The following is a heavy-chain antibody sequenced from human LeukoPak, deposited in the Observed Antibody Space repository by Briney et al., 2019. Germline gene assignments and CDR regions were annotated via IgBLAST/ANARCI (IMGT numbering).Heavy chain of an antibody. J-gene: IGHJ4*02. D-gene: IGHD2/OR15-2a*01. CDR1: GDSVSGYQ. Sequence: SETLCLTCTVSGDSVSGYQWSWIRQSPGRGLEWIGHIFSSGSTSYNPALKSRVTMSVDTSKNELSLRLGSVTAADTAVYHCARHVRDNGAFYGPGQWGQGTLVTVSS. CDR2: IFSSGST. V-gene: IGHV4-59*08. CDR3: ARHVRDNGAFYGPGQ.